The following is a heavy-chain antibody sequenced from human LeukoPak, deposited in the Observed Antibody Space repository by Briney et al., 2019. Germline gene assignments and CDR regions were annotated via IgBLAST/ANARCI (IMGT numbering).Heavy chain of an antibody. J-gene: IGHJ4*02. CDR1: GVTFSTYG. V-gene: IGHV3-23*01. CDR3: AKGREYYDFWSGYHDTSYFDY. CDR2: ISGSGGST. D-gene: IGHD3-3*01. Sequence: PGGSLRLSCAASGVTFSTYGMSWVRQAPGKGLEWVSAISGSGGSTYYADSVKGRFTISRDNSKNTLYLQMNSLRAEDTAVYYCAKGREYYDFWSGYHDTSYFDYWGQGTLVTVSS.